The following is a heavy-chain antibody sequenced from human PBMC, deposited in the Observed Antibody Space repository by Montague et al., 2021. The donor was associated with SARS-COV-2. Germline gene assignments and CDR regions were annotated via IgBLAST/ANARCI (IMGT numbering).Heavy chain of an antibody. J-gene: IGHJ6*02. CDR2: ISSSSSYI. CDR3: ARDPLDYGLWSSGSYYNAYYYYYGMDV. V-gene: IGHV3-21*01. Sequence: SLRLSCAASGFTSSSYSMNWVRQAPGKGLEWVSSISSSSSYIYYADSVKGRFTISRDNAKNSLYLQMNSLRAEDTAVYYCARDPLDYGLWSSGSYYNAYYYYYGMDVWGQGTTVTVSS. CDR1: GFTSSSYS. D-gene: IGHD3-10*01.